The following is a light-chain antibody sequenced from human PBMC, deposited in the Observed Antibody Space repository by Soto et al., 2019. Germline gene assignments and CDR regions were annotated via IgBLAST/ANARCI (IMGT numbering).Light chain of an antibody. CDR2: EVS. J-gene: IGLJ2*01. CDR1: SSDVGGYNY. V-gene: IGLV2-8*01. CDR3: SSYAGSNNLV. Sequence: QSVLTQPPSASGSPGQSVTISCTGTSSDVGGYNYVSWYQQHPGKAPKLMIYEVSKRPSGVPDRFSGSKSGNTASLTVSGLQAEDEADYYCSSYAGSNNLVFGGVTKRTVL.